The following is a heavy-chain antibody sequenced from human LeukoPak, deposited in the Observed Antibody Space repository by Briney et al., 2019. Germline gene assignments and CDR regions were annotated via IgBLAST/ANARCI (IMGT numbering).Heavy chain of an antibody. V-gene: IGHV4-39*07. D-gene: IGHD6-6*01. CDR3: AREPTRPVPFDV. J-gene: IGHJ3*01. Sequence: SETLSLTCTVSGGSISSSSYYWSWIRQPPGKGLEWIGEINHSGITNYNPSLKSRVTISVDTSKNQFSLKLNSVTAADTAVYYCAREPTRPVPFDVWGQGTTVTVSS. CDR2: INHSGIT. CDR1: GGSISSSSYY.